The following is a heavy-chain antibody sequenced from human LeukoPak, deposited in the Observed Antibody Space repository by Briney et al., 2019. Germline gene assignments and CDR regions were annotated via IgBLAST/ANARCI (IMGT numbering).Heavy chain of an antibody. Sequence: PSQTLSLTCTVSGGSISSGGYYWSWIRQPPGKGLEWIGYIYHSGSTYYNPSLKSRVTISVDRSKNQFSLKLSSVTAADTAVYYCARGYRSSTSCLPFDYWGQGTLVAVSS. CDR3: ARGYRSSTSCLPFDY. CDR1: GGSISSGGYY. V-gene: IGHV4-30-2*01. CDR2: IYHSGST. D-gene: IGHD2-2*01. J-gene: IGHJ4*02.